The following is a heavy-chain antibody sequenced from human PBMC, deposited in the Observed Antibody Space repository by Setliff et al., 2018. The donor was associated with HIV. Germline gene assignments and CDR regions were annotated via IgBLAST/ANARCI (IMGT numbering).Heavy chain of an antibody. Sequence: ASVKVSCKASGFSFSRHYMHWVRQAPGEGLEWVAMINPSDGIPSYAQKFQDRVVVARDTSRSIVYMELSSLLSEDTAVYFCTRAFPPMIPAAFDIWGLGTLVTVSS. J-gene: IGHJ3*02. CDR1: GFSFSRHY. D-gene: IGHD3-16*01. CDR2: INPSDGIP. V-gene: IGHV1-46*01. CDR3: TRAFPPMIPAAFDI.